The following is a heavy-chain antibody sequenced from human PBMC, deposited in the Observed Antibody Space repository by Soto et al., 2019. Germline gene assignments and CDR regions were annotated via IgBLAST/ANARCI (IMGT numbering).Heavy chain of an antibody. V-gene: IGHV1-2*02. D-gene: IGHD6-19*01. CDR1: GYTFTGYY. CDR2: INPNSGGT. CDR3: ARVMPRYSSGWTLFN. J-gene: IGHJ4*02. Sequence: ASVKVSCKASGYTFTGYYMHWVRQAPGQGLEWMGWINPNSGGTNYAQKFQGRVTMTRDTSISTAYMELSRLRSDDTAVYYCARVMPRYSSGWTLFNWGQGTPVTVS.